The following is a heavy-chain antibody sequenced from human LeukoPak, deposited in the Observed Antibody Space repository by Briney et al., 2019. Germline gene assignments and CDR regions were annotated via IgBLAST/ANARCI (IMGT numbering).Heavy chain of an antibody. CDR2: IFPSGGEV. D-gene: IGHD5-18*01. V-gene: IGHV3-23*01. CDR1: GFTFSTFA. Sequence: GGSLRLSCAASGFTFSTFAMIWDRQPPGKGLEWVSSIFPSGGEVHYADSVRGRFTISRDNSKSILSLQMNSLRAEDTAIYYCATYRQVLLPFESWGQGTLVTVSS. CDR3: ATYRQVLLPFES. J-gene: IGHJ4*02.